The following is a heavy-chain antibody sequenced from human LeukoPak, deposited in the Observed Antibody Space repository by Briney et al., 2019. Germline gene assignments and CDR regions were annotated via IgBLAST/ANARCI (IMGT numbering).Heavy chain of an antibody. V-gene: IGHV3-7*03. CDR3: ARRALRYCSSTSCPAQYYGVDV. CDR1: GFIFSSYW. D-gene: IGHD2-2*01. CDR2: IKEDGSEK. J-gene: IGHJ6*04. Sequence: GGSLRPSCAASGFIFSSYWMSWVRQAPGKGLEWVANIKEDGSEKYYVDSVKGRFTISRDNAKNPLYLQTNSLRAEDTAVYYCARRALRYCSSTSCPAQYYGVDVWGKGTTVTVSS.